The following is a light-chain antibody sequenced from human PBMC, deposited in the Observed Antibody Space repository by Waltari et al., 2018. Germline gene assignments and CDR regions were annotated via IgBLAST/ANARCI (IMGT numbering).Light chain of an antibody. CDR2: WAS. V-gene: IGKV4-1*01. Sequence: DIVMTQSPDSLAVSLGERATINCKSSKSLLYIADKKNYVALYQEKPGQPPKLLIDWASSRESGVPDRFSGSGSGTDFSLTISSLQAEDVAVYYCQQYFDSPLTFGGGTKVEIK. J-gene: IGKJ4*01. CDR3: QQYFDSPLT. CDR1: KSLLYIADKKNY.